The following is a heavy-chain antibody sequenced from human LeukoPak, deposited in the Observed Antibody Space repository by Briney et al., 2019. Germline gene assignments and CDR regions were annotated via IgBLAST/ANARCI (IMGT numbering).Heavy chain of an antibody. J-gene: IGHJ4*02. Sequence: GGSLRLSCAASGFSFSTYWMSWVRQTPEKGLEFVANIDQGGSVRNYMDSLKGRCTISRDNAKKSLYLEINSLRADDTAVYYCARDLESSSFDLWGRGALVTVSS. CDR3: ARDLESSSFDL. D-gene: IGHD6-13*01. CDR1: GFSFSTYW. CDR2: IDQGGSVR. V-gene: IGHV3-7*01.